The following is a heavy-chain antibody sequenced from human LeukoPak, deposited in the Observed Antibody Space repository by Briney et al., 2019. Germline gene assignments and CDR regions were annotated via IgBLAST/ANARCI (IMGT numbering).Heavy chain of an antibody. D-gene: IGHD3-22*01. CDR2: ISYDGSNK. CDR3: ARDGDSSGYYLD. Sequence: GGSLRLSCAASGFTFSSYAMHWVRQAPGKGLEWVAVISYDGSNKYYADSVKGRFTISRDNSKNTLYLQMNSLRAEDTAVYYCARDGDSSGYYLDWGQGTLVTVSS. J-gene: IGHJ4*02. V-gene: IGHV3-30-3*01. CDR1: GFTFSSYA.